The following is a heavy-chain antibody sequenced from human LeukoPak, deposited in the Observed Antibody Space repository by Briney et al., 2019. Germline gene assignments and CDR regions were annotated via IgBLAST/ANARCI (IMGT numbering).Heavy chain of an antibody. CDR2: IYYSGST. Sequence: PSQTLSLTCTVSGGSISSGGYYWSWIRQHPGKGLEWIGSIYYSGSTYYNPSLKSRVTISVDTSKNQFSLKLSSVTAADTAVYYCARLSGRITIHAGVIDYWGQGTLVTVSS. D-gene: IGHD3-10*01. V-gene: IGHV4-39*07. CDR1: GGSISSGGYY. J-gene: IGHJ4*02. CDR3: ARLSGRITIHAGVIDY.